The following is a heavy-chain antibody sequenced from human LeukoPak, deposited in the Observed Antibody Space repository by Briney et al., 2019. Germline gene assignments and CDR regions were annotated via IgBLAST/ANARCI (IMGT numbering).Heavy chain of an antibody. CDR1: GYSISSGYY. CDR2: IYHSGST. V-gene: IGHV4-38-2*02. J-gene: IGHJ5*02. D-gene: IGHD3-3*01. CDR3: ARLPDFWSGYFQAGGFDP. Sequence: SETLSLTCTVSGYSISSGYYWGWIRQPPGKGLEWIGTIYHSGSTYYNPSLKSRVTISVDTSKNQFSLKLSSVTAADTAVYYCARLPDFWSGYFQAGGFDPWGQGTLVTVSS.